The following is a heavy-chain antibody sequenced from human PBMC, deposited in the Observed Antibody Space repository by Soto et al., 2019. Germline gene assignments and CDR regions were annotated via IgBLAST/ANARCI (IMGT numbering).Heavy chain of an antibody. J-gene: IGHJ6*02. D-gene: IGHD1-26*01. Sequence: GASVKVSCKASGGTFSSYAISWVRQAPGQGLEWMGGIIPIFGTANYAQKFQGRVTITADKSTSTAYMELSSLRSEDTAVYYCARDGVPGLATGPEAVYYYYGMDVWGQGTTVTVSS. CDR1: GGTFSSYA. CDR2: IIPIFGTA. V-gene: IGHV1-69*06. CDR3: ARDGVPGLATGPEAVYYYYGMDV.